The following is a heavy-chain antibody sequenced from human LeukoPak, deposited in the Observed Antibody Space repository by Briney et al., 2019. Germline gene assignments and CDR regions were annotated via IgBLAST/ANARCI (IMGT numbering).Heavy chain of an antibody. Sequence: ASVKVSCKASGYTFTNYYMHWVRQAPGQGLEWMGIINPSGSSTTYAQKFQGRVTMTRDTSTSTVYMELSSLRSEDTAVFYCARGGSLAAAPHRYYFDYWGQGTPVTVSS. J-gene: IGHJ4*02. CDR3: ARGGSLAAAPHRYYFDY. CDR2: INPSGSST. D-gene: IGHD6-19*01. CDR1: GYTFTNYY. V-gene: IGHV1-46*01.